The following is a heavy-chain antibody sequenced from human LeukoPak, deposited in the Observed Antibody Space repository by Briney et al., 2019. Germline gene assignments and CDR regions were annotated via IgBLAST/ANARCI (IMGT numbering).Heavy chain of an antibody. CDR1: GYTFTSYY. V-gene: IGHV1-46*01. CDR3: ARVGGYCSSTSCYWFDY. D-gene: IGHD2-2*01. CDR2: INPSGGST. J-gene: IGHJ4*02. Sequence: ASVKVSCKASGYTFTSYYMHWVRQAPGQGLEWMGIINPSGGSTSYAQKFQGRVTMTRDTSTSTVYMELSSLRSEDTAVYYCARVGGYCSSTSCYWFDYWGQGTLVTVSS.